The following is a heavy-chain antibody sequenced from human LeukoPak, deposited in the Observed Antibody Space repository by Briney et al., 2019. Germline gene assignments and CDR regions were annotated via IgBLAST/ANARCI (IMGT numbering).Heavy chain of an antibody. CDR2: INHSGST. Sequence: SETLSLTCAVYGGSFSGYYWSWIRQPPGKGLEWIGEINHSGSTNYNPSLKSRVTISVDTSKNQFSLKLSSVTAADTAVYYCAVGAGVDIFYWGQKTLVTVSS. CDR3: AVGAGVDIFY. J-gene: IGHJ4*02. V-gene: IGHV4-34*01. D-gene: IGHD5-12*01. CDR1: GGSFSGYY.